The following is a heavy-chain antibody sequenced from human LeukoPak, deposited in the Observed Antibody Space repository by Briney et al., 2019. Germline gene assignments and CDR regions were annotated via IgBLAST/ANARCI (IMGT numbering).Heavy chain of an antibody. D-gene: IGHD3-3*01. CDR1: GYSFTSYW. Sequence: GESLKICCKGSGYSFTSYWIGWVRQMPGKGLEWMGIIYPGDSVTRYSPSFQGQVTISADKSISTAYLQWSSLKASDTGMYYCASHDYDFWSGYYSYWGQGTLVTVSS. V-gene: IGHV5-51*01. CDR2: IYPGDSVT. CDR3: ASHDYDFWSGYYSY. J-gene: IGHJ4*02.